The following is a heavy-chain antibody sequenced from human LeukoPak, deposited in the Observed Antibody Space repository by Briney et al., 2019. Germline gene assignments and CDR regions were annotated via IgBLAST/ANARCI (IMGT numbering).Heavy chain of an antibody. Sequence: SETLALTCGVYDDSFSNFYWSWMRQPPGKGLEWIGEINHSGMTNYNPSLKSRVSISLDTSKNQFSLKLSSVTAADTAVYYCARSGAYYYDSSGYYVFDYWGQGTLVTVSS. CDR2: INHSGMT. CDR3: ARSGAYYYDSSGYYVFDY. CDR1: DDSFSNFY. D-gene: IGHD3-22*01. V-gene: IGHV4-34*10. J-gene: IGHJ4*02.